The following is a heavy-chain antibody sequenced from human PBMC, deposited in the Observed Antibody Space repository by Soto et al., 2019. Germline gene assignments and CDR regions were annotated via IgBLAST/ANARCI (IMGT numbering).Heavy chain of an antibody. CDR3: ARDGRYYDSSGYIDHYYYGMDV. D-gene: IGHD3-22*01. V-gene: IGHV3-74*01. Sequence: GGSLRLSCAASGFTFSSYWMHWVRQTPGEGLVWVSRIKSDGSSTSYADSVKGRFTISRDNAKNTLYLEMNSLRAEDTAVYYCARDGRYYDSSGYIDHYYYGMDVWGQGTTVTVSS. CDR1: GFTFSSYW. J-gene: IGHJ6*02. CDR2: IKSDGSST.